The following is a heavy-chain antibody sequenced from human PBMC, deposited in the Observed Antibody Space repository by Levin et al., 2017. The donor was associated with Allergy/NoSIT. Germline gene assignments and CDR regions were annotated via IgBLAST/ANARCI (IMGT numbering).Heavy chain of an antibody. CDR1: GYNFTNYY. CDR3: GRESLRGYSGYGYNWFDP. D-gene: IGHD5-12*01. J-gene: IGHJ5*02. Sequence: GESLKISCKASGYNFTNYYMHWVRQAPGQGLEWMGTINPSGGTTTYAQKFQGRFTMTGDTSTSTVYMELNSLISEDTAVYYCGRESLRGYSGYGYNWFDPWGQGALVTVSS. CDR2: INPSGGTT. V-gene: IGHV1-46*01.